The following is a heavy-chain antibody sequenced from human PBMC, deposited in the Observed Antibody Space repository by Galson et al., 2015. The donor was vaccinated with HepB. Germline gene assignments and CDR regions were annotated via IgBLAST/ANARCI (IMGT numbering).Heavy chain of an antibody. CDR2: IWYDGNNK. CDR1: GFTFSSYG. Sequence: SLRLSCAASGFTFSSYGVHWVRRAPGQGREWVAVIWYDGNNKYYADSVKGRFTISRDNSKNTLYLQLNSLRAEDTAVYYCARARYCSSTSCYTLDYWGQGTLVTVSS. V-gene: IGHV3-33*01. J-gene: IGHJ4*02. D-gene: IGHD2-2*02. CDR3: ARARYCSSTSCYTLDY.